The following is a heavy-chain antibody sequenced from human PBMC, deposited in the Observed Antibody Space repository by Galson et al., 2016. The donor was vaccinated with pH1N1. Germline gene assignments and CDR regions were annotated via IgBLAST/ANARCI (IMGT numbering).Heavy chain of an antibody. V-gene: IGHV4-34*01. CDR3: ASGYYNFWSGYSRPNWFDP. J-gene: IGHJ5*02. CDR1: GGSFSGYY. D-gene: IGHD3-3*01. Sequence: SETLSLTCAVYGGSFSGYYWSWIRQPPGKGLEWIGEIDHSGSANYNPSLKSQVTMSVDTSKNHFSLNLNFVTAADTAVYYCASGYYNFWSGYSRPNWFDPWGQGTLVTVSS. CDR2: IDHSGSA.